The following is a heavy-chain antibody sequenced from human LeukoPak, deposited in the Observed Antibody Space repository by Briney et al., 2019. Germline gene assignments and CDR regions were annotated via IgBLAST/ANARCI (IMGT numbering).Heavy chain of an antibody. V-gene: IGHV3-13*05. CDR3: VRGGLGLADDAFYI. CDR2: IGLAADP. Sequence: PGGSLRLSCAASGFTFSSYDMHWVRQATGKGLEWLAVIGLAADPYYPVSVKGRFPISRENAKNSLYLQMNSLRAGDTAVYYCVRGGLGLADDAFYIWGQGTMFTASS. J-gene: IGHJ3*02. CDR1: GFTFSSYD. D-gene: IGHD6-19*01.